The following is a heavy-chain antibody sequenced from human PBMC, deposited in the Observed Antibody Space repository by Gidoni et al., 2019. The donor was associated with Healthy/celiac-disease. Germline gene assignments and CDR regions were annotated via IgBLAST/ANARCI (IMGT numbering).Heavy chain of an antibody. Sequence: QVQLVQSGAEVKKPGASVKVSCKASGYTFTSYAMPWVRQAPGQRLEWMGWINAGNGNTKYSQKFQGRVTITRDTSASTAYMELSSLRSEDTAVYYCARDYGDYFPLRYWGQGTLVTVSS. V-gene: IGHV1-3*01. CDR2: INAGNGNT. J-gene: IGHJ4*02. CDR1: GYTFTSYA. CDR3: ARDYGDYFPLRY. D-gene: IGHD4-17*01.